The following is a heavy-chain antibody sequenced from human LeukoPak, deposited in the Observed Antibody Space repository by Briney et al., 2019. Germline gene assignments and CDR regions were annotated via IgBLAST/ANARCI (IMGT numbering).Heavy chain of an antibody. D-gene: IGHD6-13*01. J-gene: IGHJ5*02. Sequence: PGGPLRSSCAASGFTFSDYWMSWVGQSPGKVPNWVAYITANNTTKYYADSVKGRFTISRDNAKKSLFLQMNSLRAEDTAVYYCAAASAFSSSWRSWGQGTVVAVSS. CDR2: ITANNTTK. V-gene: IGHV3-48*01. CDR1: GFTFSDYW. CDR3: AAASAFSSSWRS.